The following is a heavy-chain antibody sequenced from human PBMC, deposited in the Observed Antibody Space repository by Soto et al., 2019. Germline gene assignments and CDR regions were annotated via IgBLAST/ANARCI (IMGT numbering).Heavy chain of an antibody. Sequence: PGGSLRLSCVGSGFDVTTNCTRWVRQAPGKGLECVSIVCTGGATHYADSVKGRSTISRDSSKNTVHLQMNNVRAEDTAVYYCVRDKRTISGIFPGYWGQGTQVTVSS. CDR3: VRDKRTISGIFPGY. V-gene: IGHV3-53*01. CDR2: VCTGGAT. D-gene: IGHD1-1*01. J-gene: IGHJ4*02. CDR1: GFDVTTNC.